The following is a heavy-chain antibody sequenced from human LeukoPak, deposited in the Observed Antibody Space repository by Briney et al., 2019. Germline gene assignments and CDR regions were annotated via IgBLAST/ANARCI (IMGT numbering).Heavy chain of an antibody. D-gene: IGHD6-19*01. CDR2: IIPIFGTA. Sequence: SVKVSCKASGGTFSSYAISWVRQAPGQGLEWMGGIIPIFGTANYAQKFQGRVTITADESTSTAYMELSSLRSEDTPVYYCARDGAVAGYFDYWGQGTLVTVSS. CDR3: ARDGAVAGYFDY. CDR1: GGTFSSYA. J-gene: IGHJ4*02. V-gene: IGHV1-69*13.